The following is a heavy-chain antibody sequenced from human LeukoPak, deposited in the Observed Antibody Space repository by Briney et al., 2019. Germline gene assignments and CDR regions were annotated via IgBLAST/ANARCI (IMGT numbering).Heavy chain of an antibody. Sequence: ASVKVSCKASGYTFNSYGISWVRQAPEQGLEWMGWINPNSGVTNYAQKFQGRVTMTRDTSISTAYMELSRLRSDDTAVYYCARPGDTAMDAFDYWGQGTLVTVSS. CDR2: INPNSGVT. CDR1: GYTFNSYG. J-gene: IGHJ4*02. V-gene: IGHV1-2*02. D-gene: IGHD5-18*01. CDR3: ARPGDTAMDAFDY.